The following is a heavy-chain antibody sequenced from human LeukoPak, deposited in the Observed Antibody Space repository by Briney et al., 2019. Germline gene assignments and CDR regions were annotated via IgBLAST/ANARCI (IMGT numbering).Heavy chain of an antibody. V-gene: IGHV4-34*01. D-gene: IGHD3-22*01. CDR2: INHSGST. Sequence: SETLSLTCAVYGGSFSSYYWSWIRQPPGKGLEWIGEINHSGSTNYNPSLKSRVTISVDTSKNQFSLKLSSVTAADTAVYYCASYYDSSGYAWGWFDPWGQGTLVTVSS. CDR1: GGSFSSYY. CDR3: ASYYDSSGYAWGWFDP. J-gene: IGHJ5*02.